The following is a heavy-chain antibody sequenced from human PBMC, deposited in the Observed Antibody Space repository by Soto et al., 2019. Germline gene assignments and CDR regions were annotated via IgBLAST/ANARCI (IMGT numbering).Heavy chain of an antibody. D-gene: IGHD2-2*01. Sequence: ASETLSLTCTVSGGSISSGGYYWSWIRQHPGKGLEWIGYIYYSGSTYYNPSLKSRVTISVDTSKNQFSLKLSSVTAADTAVYYCAREFRGPAVIFDYWGQGTLVTVSS. CDR2: IYYSGST. V-gene: IGHV4-31*03. CDR1: GGSISSGGYY. CDR3: AREFRGPAVIFDY. J-gene: IGHJ4*02.